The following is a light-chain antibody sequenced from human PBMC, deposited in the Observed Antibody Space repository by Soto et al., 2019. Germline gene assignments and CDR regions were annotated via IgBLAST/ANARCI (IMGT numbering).Light chain of an antibody. CDR3: QQRSNWPWT. V-gene: IGKV3-11*01. Sequence: IVLTQSPATLSLSPGERATLSCRASQSVSNFLAWYQQKPGQAPRLLISDASNRATGIPGRFSGSGSGTDFRLTISSLEPEDVAVYYCQQRSNWPWTFGQGTNVEIK. J-gene: IGKJ1*01. CDR2: DAS. CDR1: QSVSNF.